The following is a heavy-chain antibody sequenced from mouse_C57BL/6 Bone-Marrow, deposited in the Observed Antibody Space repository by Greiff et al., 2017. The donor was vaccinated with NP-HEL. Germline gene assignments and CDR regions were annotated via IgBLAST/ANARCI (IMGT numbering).Heavy chain of an antibody. V-gene: IGHV1-31*01. Sequence: VQLQQSGPELVKPGASVKISCKASGYSFTGYYMHWVKQSHGNILDWIGYIYPYNGVSSYNQKFKGKATLTVDKSSSTAYMELRSLTSEDSAVYYCARSSTSYYDYDEEFAYWGQGTLVTVSA. CDR3: ARSSTSYYDYDEEFAY. CDR1: GYSFTGYY. CDR2: IYPYNGVS. J-gene: IGHJ3*01. D-gene: IGHD2-4*01.